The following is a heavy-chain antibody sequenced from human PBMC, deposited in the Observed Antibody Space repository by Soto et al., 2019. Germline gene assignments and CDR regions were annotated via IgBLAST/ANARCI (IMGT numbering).Heavy chain of an antibody. CDR1: GFTFSSYG. V-gene: IGHV3-33*01. Sequence: QVQLVESGGGVVQPGRSLRLSCAASGFTFSSYGMHWVRQAPGKGLEWVAVIWYDGRNKYYADSVKGRFTISRDNSRDTLYLQMNSLRADDTAVYYCARVAYCSVGSCYAHFDYWGQGTLVTVSS. D-gene: IGHD2-15*01. J-gene: IGHJ4*02. CDR3: ARVAYCSVGSCYAHFDY. CDR2: IWYDGRNK.